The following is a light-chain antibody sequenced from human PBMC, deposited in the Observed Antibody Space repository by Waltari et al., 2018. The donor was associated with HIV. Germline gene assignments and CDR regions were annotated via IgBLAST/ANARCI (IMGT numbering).Light chain of an antibody. CDR3: QQYYTIEST. J-gene: IGKJ4*01. CDR1: RTVYFNSNNQNY. Sequence: DIVMTQSPDSLPVSLGERTTMTCRSSRTVYFNSNNQNYLAWYQQKPGQSPKVLIYGASTRASGVPGRFSGSGSGTDFNLTISSLQADDVAVYYCQQYYTIESTFGGGTKVEIK. CDR2: GAS. V-gene: IGKV4-1*01.